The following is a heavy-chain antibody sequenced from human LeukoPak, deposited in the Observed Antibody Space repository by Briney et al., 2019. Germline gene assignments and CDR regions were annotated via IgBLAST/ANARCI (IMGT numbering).Heavy chain of an antibody. Sequence: SETLSLTCTVSGGSISSYYWSWIRQPPGKRLEWIGYIYYSGSTNYNPSLKSRVTISVDTSKNQFSLKLSSVTAADTAVYYCARKAEGYSYGYGDAFDIWGQGTMVTVSS. D-gene: IGHD5-18*01. J-gene: IGHJ3*02. CDR3: ARKAEGYSYGYGDAFDI. CDR1: GGSISSYY. CDR2: IYYSGST. V-gene: IGHV4-59*01.